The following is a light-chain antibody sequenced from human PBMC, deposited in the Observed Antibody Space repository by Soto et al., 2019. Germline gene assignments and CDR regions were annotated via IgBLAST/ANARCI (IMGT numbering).Light chain of an antibody. V-gene: IGKV3-11*01. Sequence: EIVLTQSPATLSLSPGERATLSCRASQSVGSSLAWYQQKPGQAPRLLIYDASNRATGIPARFSGSGSGTDFTLTISSLEPEDFAVYYCQQRSNWPLTFGPGTKVDIK. CDR3: QQRSNWPLT. J-gene: IGKJ3*01. CDR2: DAS. CDR1: QSVGSS.